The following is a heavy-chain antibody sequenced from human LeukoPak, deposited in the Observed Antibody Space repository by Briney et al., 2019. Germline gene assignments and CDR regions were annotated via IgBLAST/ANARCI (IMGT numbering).Heavy chain of an antibody. V-gene: IGHV3-30*02. CDR3: VKTYCSITRCSPGFDS. Sequence: GGSLRLSCAASAFTFSNYGMHWVRQAPGKGLEWVAFIRYDGSNKYYADSVRGHFTFSRNNSLNTLFLQMDNLRAEDTAVYYCVKTYCSITRCSPGFDSWGQGTLVTVSS. J-gene: IGHJ4*02. CDR2: IRYDGSNK. D-gene: IGHD3-10*01. CDR1: AFTFSNYG.